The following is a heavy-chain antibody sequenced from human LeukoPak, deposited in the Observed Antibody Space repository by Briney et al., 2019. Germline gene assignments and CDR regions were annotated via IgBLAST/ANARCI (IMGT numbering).Heavy chain of an antibody. V-gene: IGHV4-30-4*01. CDR3: ARDRGSSSWFYYYYGMDV. J-gene: IGHJ6*02. D-gene: IGHD6-13*01. CDR1: GGSISSGDYY. Sequence: PSQTLFLTCTVSGGSISSGDYYWSWIRQPPGKGLEWIGYIYYSGSTYYNPSLKSRVTISVDTSKNQFSLKLSSVTAADTAVYYCARDRGSSSWFYYYYGMDVWGQGTTVTVSS. CDR2: IYYSGST.